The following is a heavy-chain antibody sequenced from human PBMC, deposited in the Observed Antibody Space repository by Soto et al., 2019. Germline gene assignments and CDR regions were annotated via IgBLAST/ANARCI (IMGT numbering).Heavy chain of an antibody. Sequence: HPGGSLRLSCAASGFTFSSYWMSWVRQAPGKGLEWVAHIKQDGSEKYYVASVKGRITISRDNAKNSLYLQMNSLSAEDTAVYYCARGACIFYFWGQGTLVTVSS. D-gene: IGHD2-8*01. CDR3: ARGACIFYF. CDR2: IKQDGSEK. V-gene: IGHV3-7*03. J-gene: IGHJ4*02. CDR1: GFTFSSYW.